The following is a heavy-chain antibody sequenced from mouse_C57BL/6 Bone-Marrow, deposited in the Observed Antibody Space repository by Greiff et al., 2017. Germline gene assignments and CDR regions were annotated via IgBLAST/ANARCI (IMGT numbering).Heavy chain of an antibody. Sequence: VKLQASGAELVKPGASVKISCKASGYAFSSYWLNWVKQRPGKGLEWIGQIYPGDGDTNYNGKFKGKATLTADKASGTAYMQLSSLTSEDSAVYFCARRGGNYFDYWGQGTTLTVSA. CDR2: IYPGDGDT. CDR3: ARRGGNYFDY. J-gene: IGHJ2*01. CDR1: GYAFSSYW. V-gene: IGHV1-80*01.